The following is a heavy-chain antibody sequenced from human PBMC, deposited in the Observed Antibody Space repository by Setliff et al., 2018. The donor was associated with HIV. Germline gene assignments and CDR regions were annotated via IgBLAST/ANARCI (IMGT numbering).Heavy chain of an antibody. V-gene: IGHV3-30*04. CDR1: GFTFSSYA. D-gene: IGHD2-2*01. Sequence: GGSLRLSCAASGFTFSSYAMVWVRQAPDKGLEWVALISYAGGNNKYYADSVKGRFTISRDNSKNTLYLQMNSLRAEDTAVYFCAKGAVPAAIGGYYFDSWGQGTLVTVSS. CDR2: ISYAGGNNK. J-gene: IGHJ4*02. CDR3: AKGAVPAAIGGYYFDS.